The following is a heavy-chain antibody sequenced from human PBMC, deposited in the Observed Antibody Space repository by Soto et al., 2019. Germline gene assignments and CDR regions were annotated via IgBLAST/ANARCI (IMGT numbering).Heavy chain of an antibody. V-gene: IGHV1-24*01. CDR2: FDPEDGET. CDR1: GYTLTELS. Sequence: EASVKVSCKVSGYTLTELSMHWVRQAPGKGLEWMGGFDPEDGETIYAQKFQGRVTMTEDTSTDTAYMELSSLRSEDTAVYYCATPSQYYDILTGYHNYFDYWGQGTLVTVSS. D-gene: IGHD3-9*01. J-gene: IGHJ4*02. CDR3: ATPSQYYDILTGYHNYFDY.